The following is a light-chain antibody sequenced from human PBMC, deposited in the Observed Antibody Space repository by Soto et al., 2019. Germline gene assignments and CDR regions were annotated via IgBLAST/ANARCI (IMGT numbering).Light chain of an antibody. CDR2: DVN. V-gene: IGLV2-14*03. J-gene: IGLJ1*01. Sequence: QSVLTQPASVSGSPGQSIAISCTGTSSDVGGYNYVSWYQQHPGKAPKVMIYDVNNRPSGVSDRFSGSKSGNTASLTISGLQADDEAHYYCSSYTSGSLYVFGTGTKVTVL. CDR1: SSDVGGYNY. CDR3: SSYTSGSLYV.